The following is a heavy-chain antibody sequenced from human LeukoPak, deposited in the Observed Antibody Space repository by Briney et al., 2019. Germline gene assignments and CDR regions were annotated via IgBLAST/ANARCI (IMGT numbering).Heavy chain of an antibody. J-gene: IGHJ5*02. CDR3: ARVLSIVVVPGATFWFDP. CDR1: GGSFGGYY. D-gene: IGHD2-2*01. Sequence: SGTLSLTCAVYGGSFGGYYWSWIRQPPGKGLEWIGDVNHSGSTNYNPSLKSRVTISVDTSKNQFSLKLSSVTAADTAVYHCARVLSIVVVPGATFWFDPWGQGTLVTVSS. CDR2: VNHSGST. V-gene: IGHV4-34*01.